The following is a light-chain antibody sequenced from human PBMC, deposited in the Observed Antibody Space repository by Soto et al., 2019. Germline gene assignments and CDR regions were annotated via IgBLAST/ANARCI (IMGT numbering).Light chain of an antibody. V-gene: IGLV2-8*01. CDR2: EVS. Sequence: QSVLTQPPSASGSPGQSVTISCTATSSDVGGYNYVSWYQHHPGKAPKLMISEVSKRPSGVPDRFSGSKSGNTASLTVSGLQAEDEAHYYCSSYAGSNRVVFGGGTKLTVL. J-gene: IGLJ2*01. CDR1: SSDVGGYNY. CDR3: SSYAGSNRVV.